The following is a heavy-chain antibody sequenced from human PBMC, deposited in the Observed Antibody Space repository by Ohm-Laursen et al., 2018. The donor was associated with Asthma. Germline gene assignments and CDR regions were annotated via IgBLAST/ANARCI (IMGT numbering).Heavy chain of an antibody. CDR3: AKGRGSSFRRAADS. V-gene: IGHV3-53*01. CDR1: GFTVSNSY. D-gene: IGHD1-26*01. Sequence: SLRLSCAASGFTVSNSYMSWVRQAPGKGLEWVSVIYSGGGTYYAESVEGRFTIYSDKSKNTVYLVMDNLTADDTAVCYCAKGRGSSFRRAADSWGQGTLVAVSS. J-gene: IGHJ4*02. CDR2: IYSGGGT.